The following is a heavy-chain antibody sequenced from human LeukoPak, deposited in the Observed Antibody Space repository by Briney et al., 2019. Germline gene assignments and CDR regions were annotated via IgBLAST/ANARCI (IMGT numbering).Heavy chain of an antibody. CDR1: GGSISSSNW. V-gene: IGHV4-4*02. CDR2: IYHSGST. J-gene: IGHJ5*02. Sequence: SETLSLTCAVSGGSISSSNWWSWVRQPPGKGLEWIGEIYHSGSTNYNPSLKSRVTISVDKSKNQFSLKLSSVTAADTAVYYCAREPRAAAGIKAKRFDPWGQGTLVTVSS. D-gene: IGHD6-13*01. CDR3: AREPRAAAGIKAKRFDP.